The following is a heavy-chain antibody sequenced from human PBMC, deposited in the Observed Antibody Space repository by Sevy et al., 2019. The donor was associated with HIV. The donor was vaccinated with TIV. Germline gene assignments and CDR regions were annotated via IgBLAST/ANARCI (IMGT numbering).Heavy chain of an antibody. CDR2: IWSDGSNK. J-gene: IGHJ4*02. CDR3: ARRYTSGWHGIDY. D-gene: IGHD6-19*01. V-gene: IGHV3-33*01. Sequence: GGSLRLSCAASGFTFSSYGMHWVRRAPGKGLEWVAVIWSDGSNKYYADSVKGRFTISRDNSKNTLYLQMNSLRAEDAAVYYCARRYTSGWHGIDYWGQGSLVTVSS. CDR1: GFTFSSYG.